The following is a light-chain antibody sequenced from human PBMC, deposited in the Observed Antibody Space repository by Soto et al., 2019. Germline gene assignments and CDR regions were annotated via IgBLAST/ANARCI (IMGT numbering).Light chain of an antibody. CDR1: QSLSSS. V-gene: IGKV3-15*01. Sequence: KLLTQSPGNLSLSPGERATLFCRASQSLSSSLAWYQQKSGQAPRLIIYGTSRRATGVPVRFSVSGSGTDFTLTISSLQSEDFGVYFCQQYDNWPWTFGQGTKVEMK. CDR2: GTS. CDR3: QQYDNWPWT. J-gene: IGKJ1*01.